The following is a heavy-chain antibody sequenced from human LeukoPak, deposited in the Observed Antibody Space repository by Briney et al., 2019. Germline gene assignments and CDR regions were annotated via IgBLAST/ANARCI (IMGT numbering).Heavy chain of an antibody. CDR3: ASAPGRKYYYDSSGFFDY. J-gene: IGHJ4*02. CDR2: ISGSGGST. CDR1: GFTFSSYA. V-gene: IGHV3-23*01. D-gene: IGHD3-22*01. Sequence: GGSLRLSCAASGFTFSSYAMSWVRQAPGKGLEWVSAISGSGGSTYYADSVKGRFTISRDNSKNTLYLQMNSLRAEDTAVYYCASAPGRKYYYDSSGFFDYWGQGTLVTVSS.